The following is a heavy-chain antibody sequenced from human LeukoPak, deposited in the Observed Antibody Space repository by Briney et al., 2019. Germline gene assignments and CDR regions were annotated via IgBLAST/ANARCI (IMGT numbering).Heavy chain of an antibody. CDR1: GFTFSNYW. V-gene: IGHV3-7*03. J-gene: IGHJ6*02. D-gene: IGHD2-15*01. CDR2: IKQDGSEK. Sequence: PGGSLRLSCAASGFTFSNYWMSWVRQAPGKGLQWVANIKQDGSEKYYVDSVKGRFTISRDNAKNSLYLQMNSLRAEDTALYYCAKDIALLGSPYGMDVWGQGTTVTVSS. CDR3: AKDIALLGSPYGMDV.